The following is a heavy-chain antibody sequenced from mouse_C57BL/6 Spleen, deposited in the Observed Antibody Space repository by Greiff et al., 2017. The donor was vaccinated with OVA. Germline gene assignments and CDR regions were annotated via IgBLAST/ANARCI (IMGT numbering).Heavy chain of an antibody. CDR1: GYAFSSYW. CDR3: ARNGELGRRGFDY. D-gene: IGHD4-1*01. CDR2: IYPGDGDT. Sequence: QVQLQQSGAELVKPGASVKISCKASGYAFSSYWMNWVKQRPGKGLEWIGQIYPGDGDTNYNGKFKGKATLTADKSSSTAYMQLSSLTSEDSAVYFCARNGELGRRGFDYWGQGTTLTVSS. J-gene: IGHJ2*01. V-gene: IGHV1-80*01.